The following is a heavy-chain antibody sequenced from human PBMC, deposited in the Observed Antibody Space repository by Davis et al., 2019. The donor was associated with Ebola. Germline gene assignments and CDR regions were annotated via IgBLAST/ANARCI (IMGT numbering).Heavy chain of an antibody. CDR2: INSDGSTI. CDR1: GFTFSSYW. CDR3: ANTHCSGGSCHGMDV. D-gene: IGHD2-15*01. J-gene: IGHJ6*02. Sequence: HTGGSLRLSCAASGFTFSSYWIHWVRHAPGKGLEWVSRINSDGSTINYADSVKDRFTISRDNSKNTLYLQMNSLRAEDTAVYYCANTHCSGGSCHGMDVWGQGTTVTVSS. V-gene: IGHV3-74*01.